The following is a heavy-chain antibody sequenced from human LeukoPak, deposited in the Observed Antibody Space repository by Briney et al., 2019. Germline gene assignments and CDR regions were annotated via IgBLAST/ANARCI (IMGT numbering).Heavy chain of an antibody. CDR2: VYHSGTT. V-gene: IGHV4-4*08. Sequence: PSETLSLTCTVSGVPISSDYWGWIRQAPGKGPEWIGRVYHSGTTNYNPSLKSRVTISIDSSRNQFSLNLNSVTAADTAVYYCARMEVRGSYGLSYWYYFDYWGQGTLVTVSS. CDR3: ARMEVRGSYGLSYWYYFDY. J-gene: IGHJ4*02. CDR1: GVPISSDY. D-gene: IGHD5-18*01.